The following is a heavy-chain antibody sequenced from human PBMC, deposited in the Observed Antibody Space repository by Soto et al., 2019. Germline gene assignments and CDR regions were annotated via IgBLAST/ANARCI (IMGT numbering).Heavy chain of an antibody. Sequence: PSETLSLTCTVSGGSISSSSYYWGWIRQPPGKGLEWIGSIYYSGSTYYNPSLKSRVTISVDTSKNQFSLKLSSVTAADTAVYYCAGPYYDTALGFDPWGQGPLVTVSS. D-gene: IGHD3-22*01. J-gene: IGHJ5*02. CDR2: IYYSGST. V-gene: IGHV4-39*01. CDR3: AGPYYDTALGFDP. CDR1: GGSISSSSYY.